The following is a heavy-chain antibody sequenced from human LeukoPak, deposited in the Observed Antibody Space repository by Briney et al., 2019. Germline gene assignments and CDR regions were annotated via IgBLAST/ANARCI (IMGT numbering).Heavy chain of an antibody. D-gene: IGHD6-19*01. V-gene: IGHV3-7*03. CDR3: ARDPYSSGLLTFDI. Sequence: GGSLRLSCAASGFTFSSYEMNWVRQAPGKGLEWVANIKQDGSERYYVDSVKGRFTISRDNAKNSLYLQMNSLRAEDTAVYYCARDPYSSGLLTFDIWGHGTMVTVSS. J-gene: IGHJ3*02. CDR1: GFTFSSYE. CDR2: IKQDGSER.